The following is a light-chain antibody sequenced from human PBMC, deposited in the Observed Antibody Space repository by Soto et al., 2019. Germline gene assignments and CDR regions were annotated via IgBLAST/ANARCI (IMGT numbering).Light chain of an antibody. CDR1: QSISSR. V-gene: IGKV1-39*01. CDR3: QQANSFPIT. Sequence: DIQMTQSPSSLSASVGDRVTITCRASQSISSRLNWYQQKPGSAPKLLIYGASTLESGVPSRFSGSGSGTDFTLTVSSLQPEDFATYYCQQANSFPITFGQGTRLEIK. CDR2: GAS. J-gene: IGKJ5*01.